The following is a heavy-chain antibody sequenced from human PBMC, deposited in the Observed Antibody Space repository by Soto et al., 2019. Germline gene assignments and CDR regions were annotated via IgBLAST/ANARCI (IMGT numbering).Heavy chain of an antibody. J-gene: IGHJ6*02. CDR1: VGTFSSYA. V-gene: IGHV1-69*12. CDR2: TIPIFGTA. Sequence: QVQLVQSGAEVKKPGSSVKVSCKASVGTFSSYAISWVRQAPGQGREWMGGTIPIFGTANYAQKFQGRVTITADESTSTAYMELSSLRSEDTAVYYCAKNPANYYYGMDVWGQGTTVTVSS. CDR3: AKNPANYYYGMDV.